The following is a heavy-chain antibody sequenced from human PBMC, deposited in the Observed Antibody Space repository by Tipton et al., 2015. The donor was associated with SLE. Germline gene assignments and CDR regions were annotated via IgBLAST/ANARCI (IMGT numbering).Heavy chain of an antibody. CDR3: ARRGTDYGGNSRGGSIDY. CDR1: GYSFATNW. D-gene: IGHD4-23*01. J-gene: IGHJ4*02. Sequence: LVQSGADVKKPGESLKISCKGSGYSFATNWIGWVRQMPGKGLEWMGIIYPGDSDTRYSPSFQGQVTISADKSISTAYLQWSSLKASDTAMYYCARRGTDYGGNSRGGSIDYWGQGTLVTVSS. V-gene: IGHV5-51*03. CDR2: IYPGDSDT.